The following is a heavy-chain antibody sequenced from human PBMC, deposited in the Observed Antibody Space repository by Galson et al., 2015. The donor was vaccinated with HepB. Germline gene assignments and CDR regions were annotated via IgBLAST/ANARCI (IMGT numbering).Heavy chain of an antibody. CDR1: GYNFADYY. CDR3: AIGIAVAGTNF. CDR2: IDPEDNER. J-gene: IGHJ1*01. V-gene: IGHV1-69-2*01. Sequence: VKVSCKASGYNFADYYIHWIRQAPEKGLEWMGFIDPEDNERRYAEKLRDRVTISADTSAETAFLEVTGLTSEDTAVYYCAIGIAVAGTNFWGQGTLVIVSS. D-gene: IGHD6-19*01.